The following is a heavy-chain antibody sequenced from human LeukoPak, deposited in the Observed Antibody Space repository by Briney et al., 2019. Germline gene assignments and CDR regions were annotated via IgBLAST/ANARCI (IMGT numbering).Heavy chain of an antibody. Sequence: GGSLRLSCTTSGFNFRAYWMGWVRQAPGKGLEWVAFIRYDGSNKYYADSVKGRFTISRDNSKNTLYLQMNSLRAEDTAVYYCAREPPDYYGSGTLDYWGQGTLVTVSS. D-gene: IGHD3-10*01. V-gene: IGHV3-30*02. CDR3: AREPPDYYGSGTLDY. CDR1: GFNFRAYW. CDR2: IRYDGSNK. J-gene: IGHJ4*02.